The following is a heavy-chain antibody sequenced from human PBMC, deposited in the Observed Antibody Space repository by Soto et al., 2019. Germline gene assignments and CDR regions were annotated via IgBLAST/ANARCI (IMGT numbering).Heavy chain of an antibody. CDR1: GFTFSTYS. D-gene: IGHD6-13*01. V-gene: IGHV3-48*01. J-gene: IGHJ4*02. CDR2: ISSSSSSI. CDR3: VRASLAGQYYFDY. Sequence: GWTLRLSCAASGFTFSTYSMNWVRQAPGKGQEWVSYISSSSSSIYYADSEKGRFTISRDNAKNSLFLQMNSLRAEDTAVYYCVRASLAGQYYFDYWGQGTLVTVSS.